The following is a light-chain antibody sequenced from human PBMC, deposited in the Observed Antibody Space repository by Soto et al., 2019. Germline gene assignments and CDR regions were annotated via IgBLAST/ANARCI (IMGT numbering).Light chain of an antibody. CDR3: QQRSTWPT. CDR1: KSVDFH. Sequence: VLTQSPATLSLSPGKRATLSCRASKSVDFHLAWYQQKPGQAPRLLIYDASVRATGTPARFSGSGSGTAFTPTISSLEPEDFALYYCQQRSTWPTFGQGTRLEIK. V-gene: IGKV3-11*01. J-gene: IGKJ5*01. CDR2: DAS.